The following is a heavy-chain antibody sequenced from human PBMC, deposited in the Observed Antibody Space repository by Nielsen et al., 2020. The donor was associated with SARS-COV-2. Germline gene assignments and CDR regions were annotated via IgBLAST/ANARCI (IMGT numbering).Heavy chain of an antibody. CDR1: GYTFTGYY. D-gene: IGHD1-26*01. CDR2: INPNSGGT. V-gene: IGHV1-2*02. Sequence: ASVKVSCKASGYTFTGYYMHWVRQAPGQGLEWMGWINPNSGGTNYAQKFQGRVTMTRDTSISTAYMELSRLRSDDTAVYYCARDRGGSYAGYYYYGMDVWGQGTTVTVSS. J-gene: IGHJ6*02. CDR3: ARDRGGSYAGYYYYGMDV.